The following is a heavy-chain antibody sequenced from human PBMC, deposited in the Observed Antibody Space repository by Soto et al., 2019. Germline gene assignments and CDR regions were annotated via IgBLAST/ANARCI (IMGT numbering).Heavy chain of an antibody. D-gene: IGHD3-10*01. CDR2: ISGSGGST. CDR3: AKPLTMVRGVIRRRHYYYYYGMDV. J-gene: IGHJ6*02. CDR1: GFTFSSYA. Sequence: GVSLRLSCAASGFTFSSYAMSWVRQAPGKGLEWVSAISGSGGSTYYADSVKGRFTISRDNSKNTLYLQMNSLRAEDTAVYYCAKPLTMVRGVIRRRHYYYYYGMDVWGQGTTVTVS. V-gene: IGHV3-23*01.